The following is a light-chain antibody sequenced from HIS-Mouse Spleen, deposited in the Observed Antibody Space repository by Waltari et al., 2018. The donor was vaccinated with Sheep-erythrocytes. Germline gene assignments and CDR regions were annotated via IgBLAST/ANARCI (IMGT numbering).Light chain of an antibody. CDR1: QDISND. CDR3: QQYDNLLT. CDR2: DAS. J-gene: IGKJ4*01. Sequence: DIQMTQSPSSLSASVGDRVTITCQASQDISNDLNWYQQKPGKAPKLLNYDASNLEKGVPSRFSGSGSGTDVTFTISSLQPEDIATYYCQQYDNLLTFGGGTKVEIK. V-gene: IGKV1-33*01.